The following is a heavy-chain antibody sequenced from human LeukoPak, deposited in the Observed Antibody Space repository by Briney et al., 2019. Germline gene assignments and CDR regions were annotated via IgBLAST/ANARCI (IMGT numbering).Heavy chain of an antibody. CDR1: GYTFTSYD. V-gene: IGHV1-8*01. Sequence: ASVKVSCKASGYTFTSYDINWVRQATGQGLEWMGWMNPNSGNTGYAQKLQGRVTMTTDTSTSTAYMELRSLRSDDTAVYYCARGTYYYYYMDVWGKGTTVTISS. CDR2: MNPNSGNT. J-gene: IGHJ6*03. CDR3: ARGTYYYYYMDV.